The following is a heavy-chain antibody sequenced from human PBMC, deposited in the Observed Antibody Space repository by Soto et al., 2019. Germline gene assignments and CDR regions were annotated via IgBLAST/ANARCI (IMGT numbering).Heavy chain of an antibody. CDR1: GYTFTGYY. V-gene: IGHV1-2*02. D-gene: IGHD6-13*01. CDR2: INPNSGGT. J-gene: IGHJ5*02. CDR3: ARDRDHSSSWYPRGYNWFDP. Sequence: QVQLVQSGAEVKKPGASVKVSCKASGYTFTGYYMHWVRQAPGQGLEWMGWINPNSGGTNYAQKCQGRVTMTRDTSISTAYMELSRLRSDDTAVYYCARDRDHSSSWYPRGYNWFDPWGQGTLVTVSS.